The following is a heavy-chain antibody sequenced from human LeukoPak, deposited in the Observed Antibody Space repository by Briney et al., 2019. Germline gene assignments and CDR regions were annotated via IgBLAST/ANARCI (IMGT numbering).Heavy chain of an antibody. D-gene: IGHD1-26*01. CDR2: ISPGSNTI. CDR1: GFTFSSYG. V-gene: IGHV3-48*01. CDR3: ARGYSGTSYDY. J-gene: IGHJ4*02. Sequence: PGGSLRLSCAASGFTFSSYGMTWVRQAPGKGLECLSYISPGSNTINYADSVKGRFTISRDNAKNSLNLQMDSLRAEDTAVYYCARGYSGTSYDYWGQGTLVTVSS.